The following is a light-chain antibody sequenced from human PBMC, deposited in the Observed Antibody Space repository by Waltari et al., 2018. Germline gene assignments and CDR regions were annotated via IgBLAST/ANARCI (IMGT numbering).Light chain of an antibody. V-gene: IGLV2-23*02. J-gene: IGLJ1*01. CDR1: SSDVGHYNL. Sequence: QSALTQPASVSGSPGQSITISCTGTSSDVGHYNLVSWYQQPPGKAPKLRIYEVSQRPSGVSNRFSGSKSGNTASLTISGLQPEDETDYYCCSYAGHSTYVFGTGTKVTVL. CDR3: CSYAGHSTYV. CDR2: EVS.